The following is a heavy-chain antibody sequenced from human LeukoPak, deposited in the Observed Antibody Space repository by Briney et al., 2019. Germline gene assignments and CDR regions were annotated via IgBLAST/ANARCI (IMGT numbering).Heavy chain of an antibody. CDR3: ARDKWTGYSISSGFEY. V-gene: IGHV3-48*01. D-gene: IGHD6-6*01. CDR1: GFTFSSYS. CDR2: ISSSSSTI. J-gene: IGHJ4*02. Sequence: GGSLRLSCAASGFTFSSYSMNWVRQAPGKGLEWVAYISSSSSTIYYADSVKGRFTISRDNAKNSLYLQMNSLRAKDTAVYYCARDKWTGYSISSGFEYWGQGTLVTVSS.